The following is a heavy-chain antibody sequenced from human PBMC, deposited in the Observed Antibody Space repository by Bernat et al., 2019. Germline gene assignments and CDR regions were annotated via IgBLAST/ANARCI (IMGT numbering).Heavy chain of an antibody. J-gene: IGHJ2*01. CDR2: ISGSGGST. CDR3: AKPGFTAAGTSLSFWYFDL. Sequence: EVQLLESGGGLVQPGGSLRLSCAASGFTFSSYAMSWVRQAPGKGLEWVSAISGSGGSTYYADSVKGRFTISRDNSKNTLYLQMNSLRAEDTAVYYCAKPGFTAAGTSLSFWYFDLWGVAPWSLSPQ. D-gene: IGHD6-13*01. V-gene: IGHV3-23*01. CDR1: GFTFSSYA.